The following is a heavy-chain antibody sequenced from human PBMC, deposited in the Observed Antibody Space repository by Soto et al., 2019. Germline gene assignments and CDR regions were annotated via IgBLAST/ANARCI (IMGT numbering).Heavy chain of an antibody. J-gene: IGHJ4*02. Sequence: QVQLVESGGGLVKPGGSLRLSCAASGFTFSDYYMSWIRQAPGKGLEWASYISSSSSYTKYADSVKGRFTISRDNAKNPLYLQVNSLRAEDTAVYYCARVIGDSSTSALDYWGQGTLVTVSS. CDR2: ISSSSSYT. CDR3: ARVIGDSSTSALDY. D-gene: IGHD2-2*01. CDR1: GFTFSDYY. V-gene: IGHV3-11*05.